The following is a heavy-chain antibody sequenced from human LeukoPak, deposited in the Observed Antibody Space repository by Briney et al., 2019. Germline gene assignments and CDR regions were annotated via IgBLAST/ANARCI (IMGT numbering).Heavy chain of an antibody. CDR3: AKDGREGYSINSPWGYFDH. D-gene: IGHD5-12*01. CDR2: MSSDGGST. J-gene: IGHJ4*02. Sequence: GGSLRLSCAASGFTFSNYAMHWVRQTPGKGLEWVAVMSSDGGSTFYLDSVKGRFTISRDNSKSLLYLQMHSLRPEDTAIYGCAKDGREGYSINSPWGYFDHRGQGTLVTVSS. CDR1: GFTFSNYA. V-gene: IGHV3-30*18.